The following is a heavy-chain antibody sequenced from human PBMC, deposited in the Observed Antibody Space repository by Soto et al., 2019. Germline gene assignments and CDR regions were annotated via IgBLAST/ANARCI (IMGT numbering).Heavy chain of an antibody. V-gene: IGHV4-34*02. D-gene: IGHD3-10*02. CDR2: LIHGGST. Sequence: QVHLEQWGAGLLKPSETLSLTCAIYNSSLGAFHWTWIRQPPGKGLEWIGELIHGGSTNYNPSLKSRVTFSLDTSKSQFSLHVMSVTAADTAVYYCARSPLSYDYVRQTWRVVGDSFDVWGRGTSVTVSS. CDR3: ARSPLSYDYVRQTWRVVGDSFDV. J-gene: IGHJ3*01. CDR1: NSSLGAFH.